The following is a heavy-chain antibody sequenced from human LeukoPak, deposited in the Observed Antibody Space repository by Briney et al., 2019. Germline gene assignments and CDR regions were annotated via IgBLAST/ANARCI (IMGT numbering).Heavy chain of an antibody. CDR1: GFTFSSYE. D-gene: IGHD3-10*01. CDR3: ARVYYYGSGDY. Sequence: PGGSLRLSCAASGFTFSSYEMNWVRQAPGKGLEWVSYISSSGSTIYYADSVKGRFTISRDNAKNSLYLQMNSLRAEDTAVYYCARVYYYGSGDYWGQGTLVTVSP. J-gene: IGHJ4*02. CDR2: ISSSGSTI. V-gene: IGHV3-48*03.